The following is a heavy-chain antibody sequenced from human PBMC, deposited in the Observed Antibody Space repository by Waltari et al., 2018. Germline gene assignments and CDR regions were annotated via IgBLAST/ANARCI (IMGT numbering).Heavy chain of an antibody. CDR1: GYSISSGYY. V-gene: IGHV4-38-2*02. CDR3: ARGPGPHDYGDYGDYYYYYYMDV. Sequence: QVQLQESGPGLVKPSETLSLTCTVSGYSISSGYYWGWIRQPPGKGLEWIGSIYHSGSTYYNPALKSRATISVDTSKNQFSRKLSAVTAADTAVYYCARGPGPHDYGDYGDYYYYYYMDVWGKGTTVTVSS. CDR2: IYHSGST. D-gene: IGHD4-17*01. J-gene: IGHJ6*03.